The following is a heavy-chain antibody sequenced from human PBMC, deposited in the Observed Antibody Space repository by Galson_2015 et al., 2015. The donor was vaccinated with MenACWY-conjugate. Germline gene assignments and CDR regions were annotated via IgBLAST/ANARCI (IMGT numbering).Heavy chain of an antibody. CDR2: ISSSGSNT. CDR3: AQDRALYYFGSGSSIFDY. J-gene: IGHJ4*02. D-gene: IGHD3-10*01. V-gene: IGHV3-23*01. CDR1: GFTFINYA. Sequence: SLRLSCAASGFTFINYAVAWVRQPPGKGLEWVSAISSSGSNTYYADSARGRFAISRDNSKNTVYLHLSSLRAEDTAVYYCAQDRALYYFGSGSSIFDYWGQGTLVTVSS.